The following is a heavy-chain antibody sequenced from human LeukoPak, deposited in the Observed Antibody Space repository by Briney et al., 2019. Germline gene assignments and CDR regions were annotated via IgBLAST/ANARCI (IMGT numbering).Heavy chain of an antibody. V-gene: IGHV3-30-3*01. Sequence: GRSLRLSCAASGFTFSSYAMHWVRQAPGKGLVGVAVISYDGSNKYYADSVKGRFTISRDNSKNTLYLQMNSLRAEDTAVYYCARALGIAVAGTLGYWGQGTLVTVSS. CDR1: GFTFSSYA. CDR3: ARALGIAVAGTLGY. D-gene: IGHD6-19*01. CDR2: ISYDGSNK. J-gene: IGHJ4*02.